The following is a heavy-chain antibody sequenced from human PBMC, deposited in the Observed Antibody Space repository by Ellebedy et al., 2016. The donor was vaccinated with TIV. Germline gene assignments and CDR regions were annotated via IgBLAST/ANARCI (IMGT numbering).Heavy chain of an antibody. CDR2: ISGSGAGT. Sequence: GESLKISCAASGFTFSSYAMSWVRQAPGKGLEWVSAISGSGAGTYYADSVKGRFTISRVNSKNTLYLHMNSLRAEDTAVYYCAKGRGGGSDTSAPRYYFDYWGLGTLVTVSS. V-gene: IGHV3-23*01. J-gene: IGHJ4*02. CDR3: AKGRGGGSDTSAPRYYFDY. D-gene: IGHD3-22*01. CDR1: GFTFSSYA.